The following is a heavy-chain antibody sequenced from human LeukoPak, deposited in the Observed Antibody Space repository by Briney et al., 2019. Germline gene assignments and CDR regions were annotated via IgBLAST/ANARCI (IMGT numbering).Heavy chain of an antibody. J-gene: IGHJ4*02. CDR3: ARGKRDYGYYFDY. CDR2: IYYSGST. V-gene: IGHV4-59*01. D-gene: IGHD4-17*01. CDR1: GGSISSYY. Sequence: SETLSLTCTVSGGSISSYYWSWIRQPPGKGLEWIGYIYYSGSTNYDPSLKSRVTISVDTSKNQFSLKLSSVTAADTAVYYCARGKRDYGYYFDYWGQGTLVTVSS.